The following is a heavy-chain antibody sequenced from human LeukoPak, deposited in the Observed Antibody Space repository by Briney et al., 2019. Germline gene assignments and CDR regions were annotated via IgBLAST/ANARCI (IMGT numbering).Heavy chain of an antibody. CDR3: ARDRWVVVVPAAIPYYYYYGMDV. CDR2: IYYSGST. CDR1: GGSISSGGYS. V-gene: IGHV4-31*03. J-gene: IGHJ6*02. Sequence: SQTLSLTCTVSGGSISSGGYSWSWIRQHPGKGLEWIGYIYYSGSTYYNPSLKSRVTISVDTSKNQFSLKLSSVTAADTAVYYCARDRWVVVVPAAIPYYYYYGMDVWGQGTTVTVSS. D-gene: IGHD2-2*02.